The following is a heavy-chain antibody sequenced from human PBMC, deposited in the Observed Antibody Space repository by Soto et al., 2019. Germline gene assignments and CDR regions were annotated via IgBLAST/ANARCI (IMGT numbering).Heavy chain of an antibody. CDR2: IYYSGST. D-gene: IGHD3-3*01. J-gene: IGHJ4*02. CDR1: GGSISTTGYY. V-gene: IGHV4-39*01. CDR3: ARRITTYRIDY. Sequence: SETLSLTCTVSGGSISTTGYYWGWVRQPPGKGLEWIGSIYYSGSTYYNPSLKSRVTVSVDMSKNQFSLKLSSVTAADTAVYYCARRITTYRIDYWGQGTLVTVSS.